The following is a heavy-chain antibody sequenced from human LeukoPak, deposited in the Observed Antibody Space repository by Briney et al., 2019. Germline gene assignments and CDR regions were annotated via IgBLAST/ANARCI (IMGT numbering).Heavy chain of an antibody. CDR2: ISGSGDST. V-gene: IGHV3-23*01. J-gene: IGHJ4*02. Sequence: PGGSLRLSCAASGFTFSSFGMSWVRQAPGKGLEWVSGISGSGDSTYYADTVKGRFTISRDNSRNTLYLQMNSLRAEDTAVYYCAKDDRWLQFCCWGQGTLVTVSA. CDR3: AKDDRWLQFCC. CDR1: GFTFSSFG. D-gene: IGHD5-24*01.